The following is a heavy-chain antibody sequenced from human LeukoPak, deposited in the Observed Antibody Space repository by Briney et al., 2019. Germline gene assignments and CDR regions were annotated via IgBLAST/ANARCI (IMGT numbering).Heavy chain of an antibody. Sequence: GGSLRLSCAGSGFNFSIYTMNWVRQTPGTGLEWVSSISGSQKFIYYGDSVKGRFTISRDNSKNTLYLQMNSLRAEDTAVYYCATTVLSGYSYDYYGMDVWGQGTTVTVSS. J-gene: IGHJ6*02. CDR1: GFNFSIYT. CDR2: ISGSQKFI. D-gene: IGHD5-18*01. CDR3: ATTVLSGYSYDYYGMDV. V-gene: IGHV3-21*04.